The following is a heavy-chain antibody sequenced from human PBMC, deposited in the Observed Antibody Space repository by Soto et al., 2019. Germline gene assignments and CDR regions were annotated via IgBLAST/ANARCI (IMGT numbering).Heavy chain of an antibody. V-gene: IGHV1-69*04. Sequence: ASVKVSCKASGGTFSSYTISWVRQAPGQGLEWMGRIIPILGIANYAQKFQGRVTITADKSTSTAYMELSSLRSEDTAVYYCARDREQRFLEWVDNYYYMDVWGKGTTVTVSS. CDR2: IIPILGIA. CDR3: ARDREQRFLEWVDNYYYMDV. D-gene: IGHD3-3*01. J-gene: IGHJ6*03. CDR1: GGTFSSYT.